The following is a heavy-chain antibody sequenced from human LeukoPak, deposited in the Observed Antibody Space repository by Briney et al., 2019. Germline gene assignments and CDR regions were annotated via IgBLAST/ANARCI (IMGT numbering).Heavy chain of an antibody. CDR2: TYYSGST. Sequence: PSETLSLTCTVSDGSMSGYYLSWIRQPPGKGLEWIGYTYYSGSTNYNPSLKRRLTISEDRSMNQFSLKLSSVTAADTAVYYCARHKSDYGDYHAHWGQGTLVTVSS. J-gene: IGHJ4*02. CDR1: DGSMSGYY. V-gene: IGHV4-59*08. CDR3: ARHKSDYGDYHAH. D-gene: IGHD4-17*01.